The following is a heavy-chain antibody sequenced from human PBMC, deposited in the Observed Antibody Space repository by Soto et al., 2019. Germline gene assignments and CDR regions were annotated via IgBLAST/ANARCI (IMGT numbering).Heavy chain of an antibody. CDR1: GFTFSSYA. V-gene: IGHV3-23*01. Sequence: GGSLRLSCAASGFTFSSYAMSWVRQAPGKGLEWVSAISGSGGSTYYADSVKGRFTISRDNSKNTLYLQMNSLGAEDTAIYYCAKGGPYYYYGMDVWGQGTTVTVSS. CDR2: ISGSGGST. D-gene: IGHD2-15*01. CDR3: AKGGPYYYYGMDV. J-gene: IGHJ6*02.